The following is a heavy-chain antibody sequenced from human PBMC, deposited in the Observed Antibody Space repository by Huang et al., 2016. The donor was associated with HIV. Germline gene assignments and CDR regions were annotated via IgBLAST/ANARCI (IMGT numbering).Heavy chain of an antibody. J-gene: IGHJ5*02. CDR3: VRIGYGENSYGSGYFDP. D-gene: IGHD4-17*01. V-gene: IGHV3-21*01. Sequence: EVQLVESGGGLVKPGGSLRLSCAASGFTLTTFSMNWVRQAPGRGREWVAYINVPGNHIYYADSVEGRFTISRDNTRNSLYRQLNSLRAEDTAVYYCVRIGYGENSYGSGYFDPWGQGTLVAVSS. CDR2: INVPGNHI. CDR1: GFTLTTFS.